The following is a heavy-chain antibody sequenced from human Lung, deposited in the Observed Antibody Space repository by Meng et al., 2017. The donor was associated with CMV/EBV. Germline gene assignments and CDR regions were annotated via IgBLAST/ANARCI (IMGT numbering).Heavy chain of an antibody. D-gene: IGHD3-10*01. CDR1: GFTFRTSW. Sequence: ESXKISCAASGFTFRTSWMSWVRQAPGRGLEWVANIKHDGSEEYYMDSLTGRFTISRDNAKNSLYLQMNSLRAEDTALYYCARDPGFGALDFWGQGTLVTVSS. J-gene: IGHJ4*02. CDR3: ARDPGFGALDF. V-gene: IGHV3-7*01. CDR2: IKHDGSEE.